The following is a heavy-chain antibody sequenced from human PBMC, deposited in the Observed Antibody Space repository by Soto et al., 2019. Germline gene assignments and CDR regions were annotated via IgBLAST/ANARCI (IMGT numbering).Heavy chain of an antibody. J-gene: IGHJ4*02. CDR2: IIPIFGTA. CDR3: AREETPGGVTTGH. Sequence: ASVKVSCKASGGTFSSYAISWVRQAPGQGLEWMGGIIPIFGTANYAQKFQGRVTITADESTSTAYMELSSLRSEDTAVYYCAREETPGGVTTGHWGQGTLVTVSS. D-gene: IGHD4-4*01. V-gene: IGHV1-69*13. CDR1: GGTFSSYA.